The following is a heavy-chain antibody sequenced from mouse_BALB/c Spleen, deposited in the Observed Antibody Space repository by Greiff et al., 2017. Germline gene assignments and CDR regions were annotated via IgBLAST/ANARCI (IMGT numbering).Heavy chain of an antibody. D-gene: IGHD1-1*01. V-gene: IGHV1S126*01. J-gene: IGHJ3*01. CDR2: IDPSDSET. CDR3: ARGDYGSSFAY. Sequence: QVQLKQSGPQLVRPGASVKISCKASGYSFTSYWMHWVKQRPGQGLEWIGMIDPSDSETRLNQKFKDKATLTVDKSSSTAYMQLSSPTSEDSAVYYCARGDYGSSFAYWGQGTLVTVSA. CDR1: GYSFTSYW.